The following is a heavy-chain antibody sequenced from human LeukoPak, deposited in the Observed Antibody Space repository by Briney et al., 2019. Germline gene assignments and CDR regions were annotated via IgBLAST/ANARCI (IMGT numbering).Heavy chain of an antibody. CDR1: GFTFSTYA. D-gene: IGHD2-2*01. J-gene: IGHJ3*02. CDR2: ISGSGDST. V-gene: IGHV3-23*01. CDR3: ARVGIVVVPADAFDI. Sequence: GSLRLSCAASGFTFSTYAMSWVRQAPGKGLEWVSAISGSGDSTNYADSVKGRFTISRDNAKNSLYLQMNSLRAEDTAVYYCARVGIVVVPADAFDIWGQGTMVTVSS.